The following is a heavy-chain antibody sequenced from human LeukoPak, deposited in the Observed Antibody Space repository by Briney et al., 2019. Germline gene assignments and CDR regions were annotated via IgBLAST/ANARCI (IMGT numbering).Heavy chain of an antibody. CDR2: TYTSGST. Sequence: PSETLSLTCTVSGGSISSYYWSWIRQPAGKGLEWIGRTYTSGSTNYNPSPKTRITMSVDTSNNQFSLKLSSVTAADTAVYYCARGVVVVAAMEDYYYYYYMDVWGKGTTVTVSS. CDR3: ARGVVVVAAMEDYYYYYYMDV. V-gene: IGHV4-4*07. CDR1: GGSISSYY. J-gene: IGHJ6*03. D-gene: IGHD2-15*01.